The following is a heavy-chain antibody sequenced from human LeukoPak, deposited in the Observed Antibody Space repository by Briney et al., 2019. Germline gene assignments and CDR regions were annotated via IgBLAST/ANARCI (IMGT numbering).Heavy chain of an antibody. CDR1: GGSISSYY. D-gene: IGHD5-12*01. V-gene: IGHV4-59*01. CDR3: ASGSAYVEWYFDL. J-gene: IGHJ2*01. CDR2: IYYSGST. Sequence: SETLSLTCTVSGGSISSYYWSWIRKPPGKGLEWIGYIYYSGSTKYNPSLKSRVTISVDTSKNQFSLKLSSVTAADTAVYYCASGSAYVEWYFDLWGRGTLVTVSS.